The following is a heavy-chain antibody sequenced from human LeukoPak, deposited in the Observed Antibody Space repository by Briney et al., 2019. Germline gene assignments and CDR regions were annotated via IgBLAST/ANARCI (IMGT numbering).Heavy chain of an antibody. J-gene: IGHJ6*03. CDR3: ARPALYCSSTVCPPYMDV. CDR2: IYPADSDT. Sequence: GESLKISCKVSGYTFTTYWIGWVRQMPGKGLEWMGIIYPADSDTRYSPSFQGQVTISADKSISTAYLQWGSLKASDTATYYCARPALYCSSTVCPPYMDVWGKGTTVTVSS. V-gene: IGHV5-51*01. D-gene: IGHD2-2*01. CDR1: GYTFTTYW.